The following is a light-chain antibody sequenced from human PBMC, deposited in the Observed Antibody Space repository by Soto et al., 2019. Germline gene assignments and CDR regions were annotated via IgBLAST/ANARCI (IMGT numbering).Light chain of an antibody. Sequence: DIQMTQYPSTLSASVGDRVTITCRASQSISSWLAWYQHKPGKAPKRLIYKASSLESGVPSRFSGIGSGTEFTLTISCLQPDDFATYYCQQYHSYSWTFGQGTKVEIK. CDR2: KAS. V-gene: IGKV1-5*03. CDR3: QQYHSYSWT. J-gene: IGKJ1*01. CDR1: QSISSW.